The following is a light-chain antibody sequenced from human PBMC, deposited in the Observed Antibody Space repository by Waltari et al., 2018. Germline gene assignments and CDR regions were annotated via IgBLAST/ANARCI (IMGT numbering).Light chain of an antibody. J-gene: IGKJ1*01. CDR1: QSVSSK. V-gene: IGKV3-15*01. CDR3: QHHNNWPPRWT. CDR2: GAS. Sequence: EIVMTQSPAPLSVSPGERATLSCRASQSVSSKLAWYQQKPGQAPRLLIYGASTRATGVPARFSGSGSGPEYTLTISSLQSEDFAVYYCQHHNNWPPRWTFGQGTKVEIK.